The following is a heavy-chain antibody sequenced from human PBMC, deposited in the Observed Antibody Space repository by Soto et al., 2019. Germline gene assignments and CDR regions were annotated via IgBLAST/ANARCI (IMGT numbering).Heavy chain of an antibody. Sequence: ASVKVSCKASGYTFTSYYMHWVRQAPGRGLEWMGIINPSGGSTSYAQKFQGRVTMTRDTSTSTVYMELSSLRSEDTAVYYCARIAIYDSSGYWSWFDPWGQGTLVTVSS. CDR3: ARIAIYDSSGYWSWFDP. D-gene: IGHD3-22*01. J-gene: IGHJ5*02. CDR1: GYTFTSYY. V-gene: IGHV1-46*01. CDR2: INPSGGST.